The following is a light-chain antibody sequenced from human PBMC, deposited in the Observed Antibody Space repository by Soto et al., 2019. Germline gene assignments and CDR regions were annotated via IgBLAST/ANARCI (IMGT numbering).Light chain of an antibody. Sequence: QSVLTQPASVSGSPGQSVTISCTGTSSDVDDYNYVSWYQQHPDTAPKLMIYDVTKRPSGVPDRFSGSKSGNTASLTISGLQAEDEADYYCCSYAGGYVFEVIFGGGTKLTVL. V-gene: IGLV2-11*01. CDR2: DVT. CDR3: CSYAGGYVFEVI. J-gene: IGLJ2*01. CDR1: SSDVDDYNY.